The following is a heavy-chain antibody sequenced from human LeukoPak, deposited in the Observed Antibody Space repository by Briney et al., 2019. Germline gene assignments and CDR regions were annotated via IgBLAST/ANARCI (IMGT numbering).Heavy chain of an antibody. D-gene: IGHD3-9*01. J-gene: IGHJ3*02. V-gene: IGHV3-33*01. CDR2: IWYDGSNK. CDR3: ARDRRYDILTGYSPDAFDI. Sequence: GRSLRLSCAASGFTFSSYGMHWVRQAPGKGLEWVAVIWYDGSNKYYADSVKGRFTISRDNSKNTLYLQMNSLRAEDTAVYYCARDRRYDILTGYSPDAFDIWGQGTMVTVSS. CDR1: GFTFSSYG.